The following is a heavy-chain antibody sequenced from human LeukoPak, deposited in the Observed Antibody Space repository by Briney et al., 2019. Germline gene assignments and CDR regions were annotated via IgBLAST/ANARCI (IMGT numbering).Heavy chain of an antibody. J-gene: IGHJ6*03. Sequence: SETLSLTCTVSGGSISSYYWSGSRQPPGKGVEWIGYIYYSGGTNYNPSLKSRVTIPGDTSKNPFSMNMSSVTAAATAVYYCARTYYGSGSLYYYYYYTDVWGKGTTVTVSS. D-gene: IGHD3-10*01. V-gene: IGHV4-59*01. CDR2: IYYSGGT. CDR3: ARTYYGSGSLYYYYYYTDV. CDR1: GGSISSYY.